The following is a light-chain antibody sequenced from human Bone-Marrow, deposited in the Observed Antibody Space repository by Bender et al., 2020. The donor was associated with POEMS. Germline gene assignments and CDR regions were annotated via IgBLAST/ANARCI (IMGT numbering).Light chain of an antibody. CDR2: QDT. CDR3: QAWGSNTVV. V-gene: IGLV3-1*01. CDR1: KLGDKY. Sequence: SYELTQSPSVSVSPGQTASITCSGSKLGDKYASWYQQKPGQSPLLVIYQDTQRPSGIPERFSASNSGNTATLTISGTQAVDEADYYCQAWGSNTVVFGGGTKLTVL. J-gene: IGLJ2*01.